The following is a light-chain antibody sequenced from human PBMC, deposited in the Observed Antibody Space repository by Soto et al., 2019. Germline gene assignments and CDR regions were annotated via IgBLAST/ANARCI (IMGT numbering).Light chain of an antibody. Sequence: DIHLTQSPSSLSASVGDSVTITCRSSQTINKYLNWYQHRPGKAPKLLIYAASSLQTGVPTRFSGAGAGTLFTLTISKLQLEDVSSYSFQQSDSSPETFGRGNKVEI. CDR3: QQSDSSPET. CDR1: QTINKY. J-gene: IGKJ1*01. CDR2: AAS. V-gene: IGKV1-39*01.